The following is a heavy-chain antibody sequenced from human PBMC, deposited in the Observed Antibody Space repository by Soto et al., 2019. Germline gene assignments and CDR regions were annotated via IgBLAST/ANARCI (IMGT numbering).Heavy chain of an antibody. CDR2: IIPIFGTA. Sequence: QVQLVQSGAEVKKPGSSVKVSCKASGGTFSSYAISWVRQAPGQGLEWMGGIIPIFGTANYAQKFQGRVTITADESTSTDYMEMSSLRSEDTAVYYCARIDMDIVVVPAAYGMDVWGQGTTVTVSS. V-gene: IGHV1-69*01. J-gene: IGHJ6*02. CDR3: ARIDMDIVVVPAAYGMDV. D-gene: IGHD2-2*03. CDR1: GGTFSSYA.